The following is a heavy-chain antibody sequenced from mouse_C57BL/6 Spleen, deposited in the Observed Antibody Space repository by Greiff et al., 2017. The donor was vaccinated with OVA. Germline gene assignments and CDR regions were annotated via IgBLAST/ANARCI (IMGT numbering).Heavy chain of an antibody. Sequence: VQLVESGPGLVAPSQSLSITCTVSGFSLTSYAISWVRQPPGKGLEWLGVIWTGGGTNYNSALKSRLSISKDNSKSQVFLKMNSLQTDDTARYYCARIPYYGNLYWYFDVWGTGTTVTVSS. V-gene: IGHV2-9-1*01. CDR1: GFSLTSYA. CDR2: IWTGGGT. D-gene: IGHD2-10*01. CDR3: ARIPYYGNLYWYFDV. J-gene: IGHJ1*03.